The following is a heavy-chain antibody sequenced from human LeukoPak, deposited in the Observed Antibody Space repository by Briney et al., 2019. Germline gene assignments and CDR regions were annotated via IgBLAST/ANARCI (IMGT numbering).Heavy chain of an antibody. CDR2: IYHSGNT. J-gene: IGHJ6*03. V-gene: IGHV4-4*02. CDR1: GGSISSSNW. D-gene: IGHD3-16*01. CDR3: ARETSQKGAHYMDV. Sequence: SETLSLTCAVSGGSISSSNWWSWVRQPPGKGLEWIGEIYHSGNTNYNPSLKSRVTILEDKSKNQFSLKLSSVTAADTAVYYCARETSQKGAHYMDVWGKGTTVTISS.